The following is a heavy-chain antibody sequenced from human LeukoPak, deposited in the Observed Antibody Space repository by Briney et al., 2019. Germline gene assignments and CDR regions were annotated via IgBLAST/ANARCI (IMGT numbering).Heavy chain of an antibody. CDR1: GFSFSAYG. CDR3: AKDAGKDSIAAGDY. D-gene: IGHD6-13*01. Sequence: GGSLRLSCAASGFSFSAYGMNWVRQAPGKGLEWVSAISGSGGSTYYADSVKGRFTISRDNSKNTLYLQMNSLRAEDTAVYYCAKDAGKDSIAAGDYWGQGTLVTVSS. CDR2: ISGSGGST. V-gene: IGHV3-23*01. J-gene: IGHJ4*02.